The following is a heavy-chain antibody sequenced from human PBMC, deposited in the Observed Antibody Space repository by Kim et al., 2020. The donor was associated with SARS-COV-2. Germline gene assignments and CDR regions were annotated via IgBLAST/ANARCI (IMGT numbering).Heavy chain of an antibody. D-gene: IGHD6-19*01. Sequence: GGSLRLSCVASGLTFNNAWLSWVRQAPGKGLEWVGHIRGKDVGETRDYAAPVQGRFTMSRDDSKNILYLQMNNLKTEDTAVYYCTIGLGLTDMDVWGQGTTVTVSS. J-gene: IGHJ6*02. CDR1: GLTFNNAW. V-gene: IGHV3-15*01. CDR3: TIGLGLTDMDV. CDR2: IRGKDVGETR.